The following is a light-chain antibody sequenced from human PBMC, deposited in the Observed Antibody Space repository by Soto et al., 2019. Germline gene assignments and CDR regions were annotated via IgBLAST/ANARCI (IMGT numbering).Light chain of an antibody. Sequence: DIQMTQSPSSLSASVGDRVTITCRASQSISSYLNWYPHKPWKTPKLLIYAASSLQSGVPLRFSGSGSGTDSTLTITSLQPDYCAPYYYQQSYSTPPTFGGGTKVDIK. J-gene: IGKJ4*01. CDR1: QSISSY. CDR3: QQSYSTPPT. V-gene: IGKV1-39*01. CDR2: AAS.